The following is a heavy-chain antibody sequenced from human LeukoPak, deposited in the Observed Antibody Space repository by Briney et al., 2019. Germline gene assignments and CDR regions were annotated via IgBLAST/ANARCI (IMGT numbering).Heavy chain of an antibody. CDR3: VRRSIGGYYYSPFDL. J-gene: IGHJ3*01. CDR1: GYRFNDYW. CDR2: IYPGDSDT. Sequence: PGESRKISCKGSGYRFNDYWVGWVRQTAGKGLEWMGVIYPGDSDTRYSPSSQGLVTISIDKSNSTAYLQWSSLKASDAAVYYCVRRSIGGYYYSPFDLWGHGTGVTVSS. V-gene: IGHV5-51*01. D-gene: IGHD3-22*01.